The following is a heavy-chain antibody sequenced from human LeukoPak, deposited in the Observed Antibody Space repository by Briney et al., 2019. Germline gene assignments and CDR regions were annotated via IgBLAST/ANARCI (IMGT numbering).Heavy chain of an antibody. CDR2: ISGSGSSI. J-gene: IGHJ4*02. CDR1: GFTFSSYS. Sequence: GGSLRLSCAASGFTFSSYSMNWVRQAPGKGLEWVSSISGSGSSIYYADSVRGRFTISRDNARNSLYLQMTSLGAEDTAVYYCARWAVNYWGQGTLVTVSS. V-gene: IGHV3-21*01. D-gene: IGHD6-19*01. CDR3: ARWAVNY.